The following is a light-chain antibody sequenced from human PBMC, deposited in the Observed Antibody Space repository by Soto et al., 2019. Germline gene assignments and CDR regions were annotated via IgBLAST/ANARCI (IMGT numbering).Light chain of an antibody. J-gene: IGLJ2*01. CDR2: YDS. CDR1: NIGSKS. CDR3: QVWDSSSSVV. V-gene: IGLV3-21*04. Sequence: SYELTQPPSVSVAPGKTARITCGGNNIGSKSVHWYQQKPGQAPVLVIYYDSDRPSGSPERSSGANSGKTATLTISRVEAGDEADYYCQVWDSSSSVVFGGGTKVTVL.